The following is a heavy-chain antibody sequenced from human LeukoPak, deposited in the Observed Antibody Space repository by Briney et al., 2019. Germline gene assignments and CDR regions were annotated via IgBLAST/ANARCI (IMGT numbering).Heavy chain of an antibody. Sequence: GGSLRLPCVASGLIFRNYGMHWVRQAPGKGLEWVAIIWYDGSTKYYADSVKGRFIISKDNSKNTLLLEMNSLRVDDTAVYYCATSNPATIPDHWGQGTLVTVSS. J-gene: IGHJ4*02. CDR2: IWYDGSTK. CDR1: GLIFRNYG. D-gene: IGHD2-2*01. CDR3: ATSNPATIPDH. V-gene: IGHV3-33*01.